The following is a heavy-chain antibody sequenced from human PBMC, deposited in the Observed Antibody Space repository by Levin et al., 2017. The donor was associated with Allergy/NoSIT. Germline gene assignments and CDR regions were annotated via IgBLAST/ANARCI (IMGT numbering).Heavy chain of an antibody. J-gene: IGHJ4*02. Sequence: GESLKISCAASGLIFSDYGMSWVRQAPGKGLQWVSSISDSGDKTYYADSVKGRFTISRDNSVNTLYLQMSSLRVEDTAVYYCAKTLRIGGQGTLVTVSS. D-gene: IGHD2-15*01. V-gene: IGHV3-23*01. CDR2: ISDSGDKT. CDR3: AKTLRI. CDR1: GLIFSDYG.